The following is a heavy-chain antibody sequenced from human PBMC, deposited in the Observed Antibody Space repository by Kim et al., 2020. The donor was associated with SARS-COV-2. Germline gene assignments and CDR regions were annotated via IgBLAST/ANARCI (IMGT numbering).Heavy chain of an antibody. J-gene: IGHJ6*02. V-gene: IGHV4-34*01. Sequence: SETLSLTCAVYGGSFSGYYWSWIRQPPGKGLEWIGEINHSGSTNYNPSLKSRVTISVDTSKNQFSLKLSSVTAADTAVYYCARGLRGYYYYYGMDVWGQG. D-gene: IGHD3-10*01. CDR2: INHSGST. CDR3: ARGLRGYYYYYGMDV. CDR1: GGSFSGYY.